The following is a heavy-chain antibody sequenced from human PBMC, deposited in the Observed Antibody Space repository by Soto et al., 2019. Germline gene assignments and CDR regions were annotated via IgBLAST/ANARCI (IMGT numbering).Heavy chain of an antibody. Sequence: GASVKVSCKASGGTFSSYAISWVRQAPGQGLEWMGGIIPIFGTANYAQKFQGRVTITADESTSTAYMELSSLRSEDTAVYYCARLGAPGYYYYGMDAWGQGTTVTVSS. J-gene: IGHJ6*02. CDR1: GGTFSSYA. CDR2: IIPIFGTA. CDR3: ARLGAPGYYYYGMDA. V-gene: IGHV1-69*13. D-gene: IGHD3-16*01.